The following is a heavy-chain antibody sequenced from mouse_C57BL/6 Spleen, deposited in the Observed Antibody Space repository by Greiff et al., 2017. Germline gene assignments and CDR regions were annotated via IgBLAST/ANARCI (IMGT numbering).Heavy chain of an antibody. CDR3: ARGGDYYGSSYFDV. CDR2: IDPNRGGT. D-gene: IGHD1-1*01. Sequence: QVQLQQPGAELVKPGASVKLSCKASGYTFTSYWMHWVKQRPGRGLEWLGRIDPNRGGTTYNEKLKSMATLTVDKPSSTAYMQLSSLTSEDSAVYYCARGGDYYGSSYFDVWGTGTTVTFAS. J-gene: IGHJ1*03. CDR1: GYTFTSYW. V-gene: IGHV1-72*01.